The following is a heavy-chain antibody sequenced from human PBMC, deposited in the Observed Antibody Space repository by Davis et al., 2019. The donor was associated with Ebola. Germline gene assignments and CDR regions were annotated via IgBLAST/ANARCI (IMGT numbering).Heavy chain of an antibody. CDR3: AKCRSHDYSDSSDDFYLGH. V-gene: IGHV3-30*18. Sequence: GGSLRLSCVASGFTFTTSTTHWVRQAPGKGLEWVALISSVGSRQYSADSVRGRFTIPKDNSGNTLYLHMNAFTAEDTALYYYAKCRSHDYSDSSDDFYLGHWGRGTLGTVSS. D-gene: IGHD3-16*01. J-gene: IGHJ2*01. CDR1: GFTFTTST. CDR2: ISSVGSRQ.